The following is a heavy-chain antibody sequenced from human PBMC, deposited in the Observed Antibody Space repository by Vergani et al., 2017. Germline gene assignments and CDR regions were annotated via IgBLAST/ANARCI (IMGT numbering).Heavy chain of an antibody. CDR3: ARATILSFDY. D-gene: IGHD5-12*01. CDR2: IHASGTK. CDR1: GASITSGSFY. V-gene: IGHV4-61*02. J-gene: IGHJ4*02. Sequence: QVHLNEAGPGLVKPSQTLSLTCTVSGASITSGSFYWSWIRQPAGKGLEWIGRIHASGTKNYNPSLRSRVTLSVDTSKNQLSLKMISMTAADTAVYYCARATILSFDYWGQGTLVTVSS.